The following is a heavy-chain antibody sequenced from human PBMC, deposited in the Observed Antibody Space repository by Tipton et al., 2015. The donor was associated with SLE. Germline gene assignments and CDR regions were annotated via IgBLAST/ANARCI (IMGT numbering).Heavy chain of an antibody. Sequence: TLSLTCTVSGGSISSHYWSWIRQPPGKGLEWIGYIYYSGSTNYNPSLKSRVTISVDTSKNQFSLKLSSVTAADTAVYYCARDEITFGGVIANWFDPWGQGTLVTVSS. D-gene: IGHD3-16*02. CDR2: IYYSGST. J-gene: IGHJ5*02. V-gene: IGHV4-59*11. CDR1: GGSISSHY. CDR3: ARDEITFGGVIANWFDP.